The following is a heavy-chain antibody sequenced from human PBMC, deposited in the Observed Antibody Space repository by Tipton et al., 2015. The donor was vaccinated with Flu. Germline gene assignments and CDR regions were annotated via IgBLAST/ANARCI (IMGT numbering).Heavy chain of an antibody. D-gene: IGHD3-22*01. CDR3: ARDPAHYYDSNGYYYTSEGGE. CDR2: ISGSGGAT. CDR1: GFIFSNYA. V-gene: IGHV3-23*01. Sequence: SLRLSCAASGFIFSNYALNWVRQAPGKGLEWVSGISGSGGATNYADSVRGRFTISRDNSKNTLFLQMNSLRAEDTAIYYCARDPAHYYDSNGYYYTSEGGEWGQGTLVTVSS. J-gene: IGHJ4*02.